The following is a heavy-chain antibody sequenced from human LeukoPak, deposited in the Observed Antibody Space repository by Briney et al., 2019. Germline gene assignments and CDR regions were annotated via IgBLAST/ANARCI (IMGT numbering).Heavy chain of an antibody. J-gene: IGHJ4*02. CDR1: GFTFSSYW. D-gene: IGHD2-2*02. CDR2: IKQGGGEK. CDR3: ARGSRYCSSTSCYTFDS. Sequence: GGSLRLSCAASGFTFSSYWMSWVRQAPGKGLEWVANIKQGGGEKYYMDSVKGRFTISRDNAKNSLFLQMNSLRAEDTAVYYCARGSRYCSSTSCYTFDSWGQGTLVTVSS. V-gene: IGHV3-7*01.